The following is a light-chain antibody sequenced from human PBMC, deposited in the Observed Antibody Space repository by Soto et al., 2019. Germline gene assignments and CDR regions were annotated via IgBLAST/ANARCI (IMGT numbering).Light chain of an antibody. CDR3: HQYEKSPRT. Sequence: EIVLTQSPGTLSLSPGERATLSCRASQRISSSYLAWYQQKPGQAPRLLIYGASSRATGIPDRFSGSGSGTEFTLTISRLEREDFALYYCHQYEKSPRTFGQGTKVEIK. J-gene: IGKJ1*01. CDR1: QRISSSY. CDR2: GAS. V-gene: IGKV3-20*01.